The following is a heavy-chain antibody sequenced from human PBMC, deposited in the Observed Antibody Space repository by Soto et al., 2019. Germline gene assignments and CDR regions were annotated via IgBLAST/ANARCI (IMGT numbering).Heavy chain of an antibody. CDR1: GYPFTDYA. CDR3: ARDRHGYTSGWYGVLDH. Sequence: QVHLVQSGAEVKKPGASVRVSCKASGYPFTDYAIHWVRQAPGQRLERMGWINAANHYTKSSQRFQGRVSLTRDTSANTMYMELSGLRSEDTAVYFCARDRHGYTSGWYGVLDHWGQGTLVTVSS. D-gene: IGHD6-19*01. CDR2: INAANHYT. J-gene: IGHJ4*02. V-gene: IGHV1-3*01.